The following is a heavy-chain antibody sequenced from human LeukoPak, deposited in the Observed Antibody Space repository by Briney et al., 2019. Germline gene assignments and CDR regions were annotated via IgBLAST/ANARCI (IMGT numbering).Heavy chain of an antibody. CDR3: ARLGSLEGDY. Sequence: SETLSLTCTVSGGSISSSSYYWGWIRQPPGKVVERIGSIYYSGSTFYNPSLKSRVTVSVATSKNQFSLKLSSVTAADTAVYYCARLGSLEGDYWGQGTLVTVSS. V-gene: IGHV4-39*01. CDR1: GGSISSSSYY. J-gene: IGHJ4*02. D-gene: IGHD1-1*01. CDR2: IYYSGST.